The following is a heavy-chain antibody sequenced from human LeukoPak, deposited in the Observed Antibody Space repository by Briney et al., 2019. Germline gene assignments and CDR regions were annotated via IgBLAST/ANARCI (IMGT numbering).Heavy chain of an antibody. Sequence: PSETLSLTCAVSGGSISKNKWCSWVRQPPGKGLEWIAEINHSGSTNYNPSLKSRVTITVDKSKNQFSMRLSSVTAADTAVYYCARESSSSWCGGMAPRAFQHWGQGTLVTVSS. CDR2: INHSGST. V-gene: IGHV4-4*02. CDR1: GGSISKNKW. D-gene: IGHD6-13*01. J-gene: IGHJ1*01. CDR3: ARESSSSWCGGMAPRAFQH.